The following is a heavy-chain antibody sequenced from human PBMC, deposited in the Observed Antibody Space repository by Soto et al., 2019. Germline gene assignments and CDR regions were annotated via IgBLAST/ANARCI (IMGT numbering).Heavy chain of an antibody. Sequence: QVQLVESGGGVVQPGRSLRLSCEASGFTFSSHAMHWARQAPGKGLEWVALISLDGSNFYYADSVQGRFTISRDSSKNTLHLQMNSLRPEDTAVYYCARSGGGSFYSNIAYWGEGALVTVSS. D-gene: IGHD2-15*01. CDR2: ISLDGSNF. V-gene: IGHV3-30-3*01. J-gene: IGHJ4*02. CDR3: ARSGGGSFYSNIAY. CDR1: GFTFSSHA.